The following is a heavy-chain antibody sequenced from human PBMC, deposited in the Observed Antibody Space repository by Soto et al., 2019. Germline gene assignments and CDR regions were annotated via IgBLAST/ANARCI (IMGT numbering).Heavy chain of an antibody. CDR3: ARNYGSGSYYTPDFWYYGMDV. V-gene: IGHV1-69*01. CDR1: GGTFSSYA. D-gene: IGHD3-10*01. J-gene: IGHJ6*02. CDR2: IIPIFGTA. Sequence: QVQLVQSGAEVKKPGSSVKVSCKASGGTFSSYAISWVRQAPGQGLEWMGGIIPIFGTANYAQKFQGRVTITADESTSTAYMELSSLRSEDTAVYSCARNYGSGSYYTPDFWYYGMDVWGQGTTVTVSS.